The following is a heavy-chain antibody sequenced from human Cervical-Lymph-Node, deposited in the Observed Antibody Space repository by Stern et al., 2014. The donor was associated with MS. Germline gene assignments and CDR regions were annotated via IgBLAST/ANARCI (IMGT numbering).Heavy chain of an antibody. CDR2: GSYDGTQR. D-gene: IGHD3-10*01. J-gene: IGHJ4*02. CDR3: ARGGRGVGLEY. CDR1: GFTFSTYA. Sequence: VQLVESGGGVVQPGSSLSLSCVASGFTFSTYAMHWVRQAPGQGLEWVACGSYDGTQRNSTDAVKARFTISRDNTKNTLYLHMNSLRDEDTAVYFCARGGRGVGLEYWGQGALVTVSS. V-gene: IGHV3-30-3*01.